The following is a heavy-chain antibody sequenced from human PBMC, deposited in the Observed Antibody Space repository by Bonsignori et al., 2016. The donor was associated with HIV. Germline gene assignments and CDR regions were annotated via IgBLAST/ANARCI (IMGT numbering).Heavy chain of an antibody. D-gene: IGHD3-16*01. CDR2: ISYDANKK. J-gene: IGHJ5*02. Sequence: GGSLRLSCAATGFTFSNSGMHWVRQTPDKGLEWVAVISYDANKKYYADSVKGRFTISRDNSKNTLYLQMDSLRREDTALYYCAKVTSSGGVMSSWGQGTLVTVSS. CDR1: GFTFSNSG. V-gene: IGHV3-30*18. CDR3: AKVTSSGGVMSS.